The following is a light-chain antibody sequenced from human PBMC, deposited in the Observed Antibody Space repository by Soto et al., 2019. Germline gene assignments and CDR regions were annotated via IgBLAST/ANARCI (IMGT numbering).Light chain of an antibody. V-gene: IGKV1-39*01. CDR3: QQSYSTPLT. CDR2: AAS. Sequence: DIQMTQSPSSLSASVGDRVTITCRASQSISSYLNWYQQKPGKAPKLLIYAASSLQSGVPSRFSGSGSGTDFTLTIRSLQPEDFATYSCQQSYSTPLTFGRGTKLEIK. CDR1: QSISSY. J-gene: IGKJ2*01.